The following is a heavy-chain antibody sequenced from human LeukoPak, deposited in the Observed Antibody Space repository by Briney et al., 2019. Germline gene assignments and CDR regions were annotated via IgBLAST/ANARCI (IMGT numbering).Heavy chain of an antibody. CDR3: VKGLCSGVSCPLDY. J-gene: IGHJ4*02. D-gene: IGHD2-15*01. Sequence: GRSLRLSCAASRFTFSTYGMHWVRQAPGKGLEWVAVISYDGSNKYYADSVKGRFTISRDYSKNTVYLQLNSLRADDTAVYYCVKGLCSGVSCPLDYWGQGALVTVSS. CDR2: ISYDGSNK. CDR1: RFTFSTYG. V-gene: IGHV3-30*03.